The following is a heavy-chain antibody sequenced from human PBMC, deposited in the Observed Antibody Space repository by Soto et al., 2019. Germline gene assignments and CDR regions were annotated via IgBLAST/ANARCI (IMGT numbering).Heavy chain of an antibody. CDR2: ISWNSGSI. Sequence: EVQLVESGGGLVQPGRSLRLSCAASGFTFDDYAMHWVRQAPGKGLEWVSGISWNSGSIGYADSVKGRFTISRDNAKNSLYLQMNSLSAEDTALYYCAKSPAGERCYYYYGMDVW. J-gene: IGHJ6*01. CDR1: GFTFDDYA. CDR3: AKSPAGERCYYYYGMDV. V-gene: IGHV3-9*01. D-gene: IGHD4-17*01.